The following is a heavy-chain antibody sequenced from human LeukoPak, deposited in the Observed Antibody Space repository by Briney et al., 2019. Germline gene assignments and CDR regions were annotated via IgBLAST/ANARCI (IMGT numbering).Heavy chain of an antibody. J-gene: IGHJ6*03. V-gene: IGHV4-34*01. CDR2: INHSGST. CDR3: ARVQPWHGGGYYYYMDV. Sequence: PGGSLRLSCAASGFTFSSSAMSWVRQPPGKGLEWIGEINHSGSTNYNPSLKSRVTISVDTSKNQFSLKLSSVTAADTAVYYCARVQPWHGGGYYYYMDVWGKGTTVTISS. CDR1: GFTFSSSA. D-gene: IGHD1-1*01.